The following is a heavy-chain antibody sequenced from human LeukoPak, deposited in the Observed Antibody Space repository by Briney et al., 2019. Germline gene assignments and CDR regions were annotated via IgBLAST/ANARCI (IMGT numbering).Heavy chain of an antibody. CDR2: IYYSGST. Sequence: SQTLSLTCTVSGGSISSGGYYWSWIRQHPGKGLEWIGYIYYSGSTYYNPSLKSRVTISVDTSKNQFSLKLSSVTAADTAVYYCARDRASGYGSGSPLYNWFDPWGQGTLVTVSS. V-gene: IGHV4-31*03. CDR3: ARDRASGYGSGSPLYNWFDP. CDR1: GGSISSGGYY. J-gene: IGHJ5*02. D-gene: IGHD3-10*01.